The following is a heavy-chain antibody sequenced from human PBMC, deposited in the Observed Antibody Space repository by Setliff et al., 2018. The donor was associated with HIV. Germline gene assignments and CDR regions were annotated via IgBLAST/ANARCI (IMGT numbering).Heavy chain of an antibody. D-gene: IGHD3-3*01. Sequence: GASVKVSCKASGGTFSSYVISWVRQAPGKGPEWMGGIIPMYGVTNYAQKFQGRVTITTDESSSTAYMELSSLRSEDTALYYCAEAGSGYYYFDYWGQGTLVTVSS. J-gene: IGHJ4*02. CDR2: IIPMYGVT. CDR1: GGTFSSYV. CDR3: AEAGSGYYYFDY. V-gene: IGHV1-69*05.